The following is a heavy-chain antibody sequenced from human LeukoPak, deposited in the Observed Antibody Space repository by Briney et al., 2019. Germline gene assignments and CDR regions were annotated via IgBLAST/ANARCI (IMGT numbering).Heavy chain of an antibody. J-gene: IGHJ4*02. CDR2: MNSNSGNT. CDR1: GCTFTNYD. V-gene: IGHV1-8*01. Sequence: ASVKVSCKASGCTFTNYDIMWVRQATGQGPEWMGWMNSNSGNTGYAQKFQGRVTMTRDTPINTAYMELHSLTSEDTAVYYCARGRGGTVVRGYLDYWGQGTLVTVSS. D-gene: IGHD3-10*01. CDR3: ARGRGGTVVRGYLDY.